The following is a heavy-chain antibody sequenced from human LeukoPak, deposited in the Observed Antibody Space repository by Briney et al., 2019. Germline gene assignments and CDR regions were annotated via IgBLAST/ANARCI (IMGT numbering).Heavy chain of an antibody. J-gene: IGHJ4*02. V-gene: IGHV3-23*01. CDR1: GFTFSSYA. D-gene: IGHD6-13*01. CDR3: AKNRSSWYFFFLGGDY. CDR2: ISGSGGST. Sequence: GGSLRLSCAASGFTFSSYAMSWVRQAPGKGLEWVSAISGSGGSTYYADSVKGRFTISRDNSKNTLYLQMNSLRAEDTAVYYCAKNRSSWYFFFLGGDYWGQGTLVTVSS.